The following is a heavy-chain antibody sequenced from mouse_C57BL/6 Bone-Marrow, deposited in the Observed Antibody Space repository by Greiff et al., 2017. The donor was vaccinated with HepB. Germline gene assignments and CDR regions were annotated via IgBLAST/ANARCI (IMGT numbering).Heavy chain of an antibody. V-gene: IGHV3-6*01. Sequence: EVQLQESGHGLVKPSQSLSLTCSVTGYSITSGYYWNWIRQFPGNKLEWMGYISYDGSNNYNPSLKNRISITRDTSKNQVFLKLNSVTTEDTATYYCAREGVARRFAYWGQGTLVTVSA. CDR2: ISYDGSN. J-gene: IGHJ3*01. CDR1: GYSITSGYY. CDR3: AREGVARRFAY. D-gene: IGHD1-1*01.